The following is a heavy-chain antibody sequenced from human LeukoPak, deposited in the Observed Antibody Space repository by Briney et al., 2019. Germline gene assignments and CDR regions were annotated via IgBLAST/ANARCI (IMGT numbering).Heavy chain of an antibody. V-gene: IGHV1-8*01. Sequence: ASVKVSCKASGYTFTSYDINWVRQATGQGLEWMGWMNPNSGNTGYAQKFQGRVTMTRNTSISTAYMELSSLRSEDTAVYYCARQLYGSGSYYNDYWGQGTLVTVSS. D-gene: IGHD3-10*01. J-gene: IGHJ4*02. CDR2: MNPNSGNT. CDR3: ARQLYGSGSYYNDY. CDR1: GYTFTSYD.